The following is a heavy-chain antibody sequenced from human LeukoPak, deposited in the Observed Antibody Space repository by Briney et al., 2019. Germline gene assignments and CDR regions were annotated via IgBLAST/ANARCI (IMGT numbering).Heavy chain of an antibody. V-gene: IGHV3-30*18. CDR2: ISYDGSNK. J-gene: IGHJ5*02. CDR3: AKDRHSGSYGFDP. D-gene: IGHD1-26*01. CDR1: GFTFSSYG. Sequence: PGGSLRLSCAASGFTFSSYGMHWVRQAPGKGLEWVAVISYDGSNKYYADSVKGRFTISRDNSKNTLYLQMNSLRAEDTAVYYCAKDRHSGSYGFDPWGQGTLVTVSS.